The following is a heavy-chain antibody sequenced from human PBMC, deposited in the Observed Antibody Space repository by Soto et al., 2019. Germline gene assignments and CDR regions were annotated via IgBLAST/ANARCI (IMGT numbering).Heavy chain of an antibody. CDR2: ITGSGGST. CDR3: AKDRYGDYS. D-gene: IGHD4-17*01. V-gene: IGHV3-23*01. Sequence: EVQLLESGGDIIQPGGSLRLSCAASGFTFTSYAMGWVRQAPGQGLEWVSAITGSGGSTYYAHSVKGRFTISRDNSKSMLYLQMNSLRAEDTAIYYCAKDRYGDYSWGQGTLVTVSS. J-gene: IGHJ4*02. CDR1: GFTFTSYA.